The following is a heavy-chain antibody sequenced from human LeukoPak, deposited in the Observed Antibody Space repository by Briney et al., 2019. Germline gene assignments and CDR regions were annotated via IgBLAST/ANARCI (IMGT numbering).Heavy chain of an antibody. J-gene: IGHJ4*02. Sequence: SETLSLTCTVSGGSISSSSYYWGWIRQPPGKGLEWIGSLYYSGSTYYNPSLKSRVTISVDTSKNQFSLKLSSVTAADTAVYYCARYCSSTSCYGDWGQGTLVTVSS. V-gene: IGHV4-39*01. CDR1: GGSISSSSYY. D-gene: IGHD2-2*01. CDR2: LYYSGST. CDR3: ARYCSSTSCYGD.